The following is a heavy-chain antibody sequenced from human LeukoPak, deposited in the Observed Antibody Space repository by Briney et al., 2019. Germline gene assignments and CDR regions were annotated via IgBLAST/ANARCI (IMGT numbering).Heavy chain of an antibody. CDR2: ISYDGSNK. CDR3: ARPMVRGWEYYYYGMDV. CDR1: GFTFSSYA. Sequence: GSSLRLSCAASGFTFSSYAMHCVRQAPGKGLEWVAVISYDGSNKYYADSVKGRFTIPRDNSKNTLYLEMNRLRAEDTAVYYCARPMVRGWEYYYYGMDVWGKGTTVTVSS. J-gene: IGHJ6*04. V-gene: IGHV3-30*04. D-gene: IGHD3-10*01.